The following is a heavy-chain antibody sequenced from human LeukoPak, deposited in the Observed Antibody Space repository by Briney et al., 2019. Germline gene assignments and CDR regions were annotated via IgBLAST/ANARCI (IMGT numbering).Heavy chain of an antibody. J-gene: IGHJ4*02. Sequence: ASVKVSCKASGYTFTSYYMHWMRQAPGQGLEWMGIINPSGGSTSHAQKFQGRVTMTRDTSTSTVYMELSSLRSEDTAVYYCARDMGAARNDYWGQGTLVTVSS. CDR2: INPSGGST. V-gene: IGHV1-46*01. CDR3: ARDMGAARNDY. D-gene: IGHD3-10*01. CDR1: GYTFTSYY.